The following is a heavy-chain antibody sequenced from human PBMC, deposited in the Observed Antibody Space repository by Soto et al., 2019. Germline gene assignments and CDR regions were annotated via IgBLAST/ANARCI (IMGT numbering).Heavy chain of an antibody. Sequence: SVKVSCKASGGTFSSYAISWVRQAPGQGLEWMGGIIPIFGTANYAQKFQGRVTITADESTSTAYMELSSLRSEDTAVYYCARGLLYWYYYCGMDVWGQGTTVTVAS. CDR1: GGTFSSYA. J-gene: IGHJ6*02. D-gene: IGHD2-2*02. CDR3: ARGLLYWYYYCGMDV. CDR2: IIPIFGTA. V-gene: IGHV1-69*13.